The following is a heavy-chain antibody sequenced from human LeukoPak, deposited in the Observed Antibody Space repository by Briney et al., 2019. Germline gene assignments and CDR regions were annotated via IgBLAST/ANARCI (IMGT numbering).Heavy chain of an antibody. CDR2: INPNTGDT. V-gene: IGHV1-2*06. D-gene: IGHD3-16*01. CDR3: ARDLVGGIWSAAF. Sequence: GASVKVSCKASGYTFTGYYVHWVRQAPGQGLEWMGRINPNTGDTIYAQRFQGRVTMTRDTSISAAYMEFNNLRSDDTAVHYCARDLVGGIWSAAFWGQGTLVTASS. J-gene: IGHJ4*02. CDR1: GYTFTGYY.